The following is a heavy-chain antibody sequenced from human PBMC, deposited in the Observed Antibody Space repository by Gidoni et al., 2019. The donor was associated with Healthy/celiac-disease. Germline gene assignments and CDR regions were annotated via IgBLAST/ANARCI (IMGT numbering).Heavy chain of an antibody. V-gene: IGHV3-30*04. CDR2: ISYDGSNK. Sequence: QVQLVESGGGVVQPGRSLRPSCAASGFTFSSYAMHWVRQAPGKGLDWVAVISYDGSNKYYADSVKGRFTISRDNSKNTLYLQMNSLRAEDTAVYYCARGQQLVRYFQHWGQGTLVTVSS. D-gene: IGHD6-13*01. CDR1: GFTFSSYA. J-gene: IGHJ1*01. CDR3: ARGQQLVRYFQH.